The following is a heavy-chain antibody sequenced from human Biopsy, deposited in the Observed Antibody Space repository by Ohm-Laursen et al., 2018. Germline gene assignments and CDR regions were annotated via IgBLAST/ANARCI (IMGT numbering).Heavy chain of an antibody. D-gene: IGHD4-11*01. CDR1: GDSVTKYY. J-gene: IGHJ6*02. Sequence: SDTLSLTCTVSGDSVTKYYWSWIRQPPAQGLEWIGHIYYSVMTNYNPSLQSQVSISVDTSRNQVSLTLSSVTAADTAVYYFARDSGILNYGNFKYYHYYGMDVWGQGTKVTVSS. CDR3: ARDSGILNYGNFKYYHYYGMDV. V-gene: IGHV4-59*02. CDR2: IYYSVMT.